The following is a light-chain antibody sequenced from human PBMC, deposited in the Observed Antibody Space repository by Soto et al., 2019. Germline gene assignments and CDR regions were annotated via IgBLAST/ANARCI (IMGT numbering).Light chain of an antibody. Sequence: EIVLTQSPGTLSLSPGERATLSCRASQSVSSSYLAWYQQKPGQAPRLLICGASSRATGIPDRFSGSGSGTDFTLNISRLEPEDFAVYYCQQYGSSPPWTFGQGTKVEIK. CDR3: QQYGSSPPWT. V-gene: IGKV3-20*01. CDR2: GAS. J-gene: IGKJ1*01. CDR1: QSVSSSY.